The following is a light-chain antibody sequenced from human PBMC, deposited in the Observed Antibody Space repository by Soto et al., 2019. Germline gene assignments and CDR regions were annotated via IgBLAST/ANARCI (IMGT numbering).Light chain of an antibody. Sequence: EIVLTQSPGTLSLSPGERATLSCRASHTISSSYLAWYQQKPGQAPRLLMFGISRRATGIPDRFSGSGSGTVFILTITSLGTEDFSVYYCQQYVTSSPRTFGQGTMVEIK. J-gene: IGKJ1*01. CDR3: QQYVTSSPRT. CDR2: GIS. CDR1: HTISSSY. V-gene: IGKV3-20*01.